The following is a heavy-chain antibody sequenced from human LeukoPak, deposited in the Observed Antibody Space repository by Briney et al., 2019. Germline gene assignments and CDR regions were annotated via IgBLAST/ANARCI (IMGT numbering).Heavy chain of an antibody. V-gene: IGHV1-2*06. Sequence: ASVKVSCKASGYTFTGYYVHWVRQAPGQGLEWMGRINPNSGGTNYAQKFQGRVTMTRDTSISTAYMELSRLRSDDTAVYYCATLDPAECTNGVCYTFDYWGQGTLVTVSS. CDR3: ATLDPAECTNGVCYTFDY. D-gene: IGHD2-8*01. CDR1: GYTFTGYY. J-gene: IGHJ4*02. CDR2: INPNSGGT.